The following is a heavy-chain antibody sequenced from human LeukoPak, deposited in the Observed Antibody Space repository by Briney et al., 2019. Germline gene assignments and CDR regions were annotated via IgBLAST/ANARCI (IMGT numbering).Heavy chain of an antibody. CDR1: GFTFSNYA. Sequence: GGSLTLSCAASGFTFSNYAMDWVRQAPGKGLDWVSAMTSDGRTFYADSVRGRVTISRDNSKNTLYLQMNSLGAEDTAEYFCANVGVAAASPPFYLDVWGKGTTVTVSS. CDR3: ANVGVAAASPPFYLDV. D-gene: IGHD2-2*01. J-gene: IGHJ6*03. V-gene: IGHV3-23*01. CDR2: MTSDGRT.